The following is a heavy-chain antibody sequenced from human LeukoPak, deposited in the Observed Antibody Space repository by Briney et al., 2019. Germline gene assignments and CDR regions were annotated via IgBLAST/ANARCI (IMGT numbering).Heavy chain of an antibody. CDR2: VRQDGHET. V-gene: IGHV3-7*01. CDR3: AREGVGGFDS. Sequence: PGGSLRLSCAASGFRFTGYWLSWVRQAPGKGLEWVANVRQDGHETSCADSVRGRFSISRDNAKTSVYLQMNSLRVEDTAVYYCAREGVGGFDSWGQGTLVTVSS. J-gene: IGHJ5*01. CDR1: GFRFTGYW. D-gene: IGHD3-10*01.